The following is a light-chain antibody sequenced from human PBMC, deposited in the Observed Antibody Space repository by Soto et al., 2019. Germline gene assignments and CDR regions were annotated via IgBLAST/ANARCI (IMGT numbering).Light chain of an antibody. CDR1: QSVSSN. V-gene: IGKV3-20*01. CDR2: GAS. Sequence: EIFFTQSPGTLSLSPGERAPLSCRASQSVSSNLAWYQQKPGQAPRLLIYGASTRATGIPDRFSGSGSGTDFTLTISRLEPEDFAVYYCQQYGSSPWTFGQGTKVDIK. CDR3: QQYGSSPWT. J-gene: IGKJ1*01.